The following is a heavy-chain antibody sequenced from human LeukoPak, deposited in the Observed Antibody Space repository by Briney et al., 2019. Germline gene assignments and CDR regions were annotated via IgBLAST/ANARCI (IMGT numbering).Heavy chain of an antibody. D-gene: IGHD3-22*01. V-gene: IGHV7-4-1*02. CDR3: ARSYDSSENWFDP. CDR1: GYTFTSYA. J-gene: IGHJ5*02. CDR2: INTNTGNP. Sequence: ASVTVSCKASGYTFTSYAMNRVRQAPGQGLEWMGWINTNTGNPTYAQGFTGRFVFSLDTSVSTAYLQISSLKTEDTAVYYCARSYDSSENWFDPWGQGTLVTVSS.